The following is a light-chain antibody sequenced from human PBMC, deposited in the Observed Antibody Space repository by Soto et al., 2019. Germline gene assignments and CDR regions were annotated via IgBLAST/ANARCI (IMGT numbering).Light chain of an antibody. J-gene: IGKJ1*01. CDR3: PQYGNSPWT. Sequence: EIVLTQSPGTLSLSPGERATLSCSASQSVSSSYLAGYQQKPGHAPRLLIYGASSMATGIPDRFSASGSETEFTLTISRLEPEDFSAYYCPQYGNSPWTCGQVT. CDR1: QSVSSSY. V-gene: IGKV3-20*01. CDR2: GAS.